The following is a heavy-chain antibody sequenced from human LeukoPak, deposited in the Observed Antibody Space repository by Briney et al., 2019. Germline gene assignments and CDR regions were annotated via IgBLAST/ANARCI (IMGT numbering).Heavy chain of an antibody. CDR3: ARHVWLQPFDY. CDR2: IYYSGST. J-gene: IGHJ4*02. D-gene: IGHD3-9*01. CDR1: GGSMNSYY. Sequence: PSETLSLTCSVSGGSMNSYYWSWIRQSPGKGLEWIGYIYYSGSTNYNPSLKSRVTISVDTSKDQFSLKLSSVTAADTAVYYCARHVWLQPFDYWGQGTLVTVSS. V-gene: IGHV4-59*08.